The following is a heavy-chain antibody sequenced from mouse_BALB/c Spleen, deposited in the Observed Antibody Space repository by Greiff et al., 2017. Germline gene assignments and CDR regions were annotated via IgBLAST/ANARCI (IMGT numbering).Heavy chain of an antibody. D-gene: IGHD2-10*01. J-gene: IGHJ2*01. Sequence: VQLQQSGTELAKPGASVKMSCKASGYTFTSYWMHWVKQRPGQGLEWIGYINPSTGYTEYNQKFKDKATLTADKSSSTAYMQLSSLTSEDSAVYYCARETYYGNYFDYWGQGTTLTVSS. CDR3: ARETYYGNYFDY. CDR2: INPSTGYT. CDR1: GYTFTSYW. V-gene: IGHV1-7*01.